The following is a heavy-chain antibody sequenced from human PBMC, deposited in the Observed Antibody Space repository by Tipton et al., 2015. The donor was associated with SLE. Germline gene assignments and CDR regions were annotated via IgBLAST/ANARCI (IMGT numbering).Heavy chain of an antibody. J-gene: IGHJ1*01. V-gene: IGHV1-46*01. CDR3: ARSGGVQSEYFQH. Sequence: QLVQSGAEVKKPGASVKVSCKASGYTFTSYYMHWVRQAPGQGLEWMGIINPSGGSTSYAQKFQGSVTMTRDTSTSAVYMELSSLGSEYTAVYYCARSGGVQSEYFQHCCLGSLVAASS. CDR2: INPSGGST. CDR1: GYTFTSYY. D-gene: IGHD4-23*01.